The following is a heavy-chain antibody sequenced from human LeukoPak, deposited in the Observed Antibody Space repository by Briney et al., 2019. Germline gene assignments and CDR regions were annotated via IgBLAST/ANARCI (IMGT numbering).Heavy chain of an antibody. CDR1: GFTFSTYA. J-gene: IGHJ4*02. Sequence: GGSLRLSCAASGFTFSTYAMGWVRQAPGKGLEWVAVIWNDATNKYYADSVKGRFTISRDNSKNTLYLQMNSLRAEDTAVYYCAKGDGFDYWGQGTLVTVSS. CDR2: IWNDATNK. D-gene: IGHD5-24*01. V-gene: IGHV3-30*02. CDR3: AKGDGFDY.